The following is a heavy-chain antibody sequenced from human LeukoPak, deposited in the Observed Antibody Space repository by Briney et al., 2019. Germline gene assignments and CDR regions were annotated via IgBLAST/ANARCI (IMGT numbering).Heavy chain of an antibody. J-gene: IGHJ4*02. CDR2: IRSKAYGETA. CDR1: GFTFGDCA. D-gene: IGHD1-1*01. V-gene: IGHV3-49*03. Sequence: PGGSLRLSCTASGFTFGDCAMSWIRQAPGKGLEWVGFIRSKAYGETADYAAPVKGRFTISRDDSKAIAYLQMNSLKTEDTAVYHCTRDRGAYNLYDYWGQGTLVTVSS. CDR3: TRDRGAYNLYDY.